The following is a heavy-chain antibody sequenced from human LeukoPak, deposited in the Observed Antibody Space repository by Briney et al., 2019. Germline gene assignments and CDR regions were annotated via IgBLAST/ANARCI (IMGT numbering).Heavy chain of an antibody. CDR1: GFTFSSYE. V-gene: IGHV3-48*03. Sequence: PGGSLRFSCAASGFTFSSYEMNWVRQAPGKGLEWVSYISSSGSTIYYADSVKGRFTISRDNAKNSLYLQMNSLRAEDTAVYYCARGVWFGELSFDYWGQGTLVTVSS. CDR2: ISSSGSTI. J-gene: IGHJ4*02. D-gene: IGHD3-10*01. CDR3: ARGVWFGELSFDY.